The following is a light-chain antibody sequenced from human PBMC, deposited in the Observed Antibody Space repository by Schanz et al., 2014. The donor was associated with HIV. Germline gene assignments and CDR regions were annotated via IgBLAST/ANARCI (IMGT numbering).Light chain of an antibody. Sequence: QSVLTQPPSASGSRGQSVTISCTGTSSDVGHYNYVSWYQQHPGKAPKLMIYEVSKRPSGVPDRFSGSKSGNTASLTVSGLQAEDEADYYCSSYAGSNTPWVFGGGTKLTVL. V-gene: IGLV2-8*01. CDR2: EVS. J-gene: IGLJ3*02. CDR1: SSDVGHYNY. CDR3: SSYAGSNTPWV.